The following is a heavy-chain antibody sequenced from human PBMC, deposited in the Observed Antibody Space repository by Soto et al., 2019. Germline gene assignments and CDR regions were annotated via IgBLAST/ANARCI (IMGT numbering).Heavy chain of an antibody. D-gene: IGHD3-22*01. Sequence: SVKVSCKASGGTFSSYAISWVRQAPGQGLEWMGGIIPTFGTANYAQKFQGRVTITADESTSTAYMELSSLRSEDTAVYYCARDDRVTTGYYHYGMDVWGQGTTVTVSS. CDR3: ARDDRVTTGYYHYGMDV. J-gene: IGHJ6*02. CDR2: IIPTFGTA. V-gene: IGHV1-69*13. CDR1: GGTFSSYA.